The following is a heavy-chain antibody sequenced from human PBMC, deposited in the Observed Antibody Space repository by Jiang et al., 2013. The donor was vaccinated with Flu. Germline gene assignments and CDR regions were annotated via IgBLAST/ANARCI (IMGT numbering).Heavy chain of an antibody. D-gene: IGHD3-22*01. Sequence: QSGSELKKPGASVKVSCKASGYTFTSYAMNWVRQAPGQGLEWMGWINTNTGNPTYAQGFTGRFVFSLDTSVSTAYLQISSLKAEDTAVYYCATRGGRSGVVVIHHDAFDIWGQGTMVTVSS. J-gene: IGHJ3*02. CDR1: GYTFTSYA. V-gene: IGHV7-4-1*02. CDR2: INTNTGNP. CDR3: ATRGGRSGVVVIHHDAFDI.